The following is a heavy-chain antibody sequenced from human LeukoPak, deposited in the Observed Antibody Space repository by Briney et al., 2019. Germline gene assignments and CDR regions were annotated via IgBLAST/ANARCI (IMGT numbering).Heavy chain of an antibody. Sequence: ASVKVSCKASGYTFTSYGISWVRQAPGQGLEWMGWISAYNGNTNYAQKLQGRVTMTTDTSTSTAYMELRSLRSDDTAVYYCARSGYDSSGYYYLFDYWGQGALVTVSS. J-gene: IGHJ4*02. D-gene: IGHD3-22*01. CDR3: ARSGYDSSGYYYLFDY. CDR2: ISAYNGNT. V-gene: IGHV1-18*01. CDR1: GYTFTSYG.